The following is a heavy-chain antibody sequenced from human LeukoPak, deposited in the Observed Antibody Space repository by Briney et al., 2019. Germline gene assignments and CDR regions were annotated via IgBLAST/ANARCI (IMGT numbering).Heavy chain of an antibody. Sequence: GSLRLSCAASGFTFSNYAMNWVRQAPGKGLEWIGEINHSGSTNHNPSLKSRVTISVDTSKNQFSLKLSSVTAADTAVYYCAPETYGDYLPFDYWGRGTPVTVSS. CDR1: GFTFSNYA. CDR2: INHSGST. D-gene: IGHD4-17*01. CDR3: APETYGDYLPFDY. V-gene: IGHV4-34*08. J-gene: IGHJ4*02.